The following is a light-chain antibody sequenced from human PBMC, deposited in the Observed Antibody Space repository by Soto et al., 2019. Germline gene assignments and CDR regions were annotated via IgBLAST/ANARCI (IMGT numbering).Light chain of an antibody. J-gene: IGLJ2*01. CDR2: SNT. CDR3: AAWDDSLNRVV. CDR1: SSNIGSHT. Sequence: QSVLTQPPSASGTPGQTIAISCSGGSSNIGSHTVNWYQQLPGTAPRLLIYSNTQRPSGVPDRFSGSKSGTSASLAISGLQCEYEGGYYCAAWDDSLNRVVFGGGTKLTVL. V-gene: IGLV1-44*01.